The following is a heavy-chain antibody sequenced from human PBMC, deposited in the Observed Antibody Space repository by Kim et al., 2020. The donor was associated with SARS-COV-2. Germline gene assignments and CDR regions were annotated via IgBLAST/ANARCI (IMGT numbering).Heavy chain of an antibody. D-gene: IGHD2-15*01. CDR3: ARETRTLPIVVAAGGPFDY. CDR2: ISAYNGNT. CDR1: GYTFTSYG. V-gene: IGHV1-18*04. J-gene: IGHJ4*02. Sequence: ASVKVSCKASGYTFTSYGISWVRQAPGQGLEWMGWISAYNGNTNYAQKLQGRVTMTTDTSTSTAYMELRSLRSDDTAVYYCARETRTLPIVVAAGGPFDYWGQGTLVTVSS.